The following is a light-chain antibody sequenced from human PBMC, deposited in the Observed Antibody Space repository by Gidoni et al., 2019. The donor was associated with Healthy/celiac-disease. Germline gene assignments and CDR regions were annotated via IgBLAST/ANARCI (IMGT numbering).Light chain of an antibody. CDR1: QSVSSN. V-gene: IGKV3-15*01. CDR2: GAS. CDR3: QQYNNWPPYT. J-gene: IGKJ2*01. Sequence: EIVMTQSPATLSVSTGERATPSCRASQSVSSNLAWYQQKPGQAPRLLIYGASTRPPGIPARFSGSGSGTEFTLTISSLQSEDFAVYYCQQYNNWPPYTFGQGTKLEIK.